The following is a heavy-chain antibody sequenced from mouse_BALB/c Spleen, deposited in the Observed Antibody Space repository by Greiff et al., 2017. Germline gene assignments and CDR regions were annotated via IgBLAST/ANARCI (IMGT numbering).Heavy chain of an antibody. Sequence: EVKVVESGAELVKPGASVKLSCTASGFNIKDTYMHWVKQRPEQGLEWIGRIDPANGNTKYDPKFQGKATITADTSSNTAYLQLSSLTSEDTAVYYCAIGNYVDYAMDYWGQGTSVTVSS. CDR1: GFNIKDTY. J-gene: IGHJ4*01. D-gene: IGHD2-1*01. V-gene: IGHV14-3*02. CDR2: IDPANGNT. CDR3: AIGNYVDYAMDY.